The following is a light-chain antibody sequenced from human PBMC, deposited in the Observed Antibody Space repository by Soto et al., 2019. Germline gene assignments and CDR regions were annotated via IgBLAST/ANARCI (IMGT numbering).Light chain of an antibody. CDR2: TNN. V-gene: IGLV1-44*01. CDR1: NSNLGTNT. CDR3: ASWDDSLNGLYV. J-gene: IGLJ1*01. Sequence: QSVLTQPPSTSGTPGQRVTISCSGSNSNLGTNTVNWYQQLPGTAPKPLIYTNNQRPSGVPDRFSGSKSGTSASLAISGLQSEDEADYYCASWDDSLNGLYVFGTGTKVTVL.